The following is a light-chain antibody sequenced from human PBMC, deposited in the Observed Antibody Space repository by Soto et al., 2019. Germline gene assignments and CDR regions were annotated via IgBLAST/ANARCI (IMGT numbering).Light chain of an antibody. CDR3: KSYDSRLSGWV. CDR2: GNS. CDR1: SSNIGASSD. V-gene: IGLV1-40*01. J-gene: IGLJ3*02. Sequence: QSVLTQPPSVSGAPGQRVTISCTGSSSNIGASSDVHWYQQLPGTAPKLLIYGNSNRPSGVPDRFSGSKSGTSASLAITGLQAEDEADYSCKSYDSRLSGWVFGGGTQLTVL.